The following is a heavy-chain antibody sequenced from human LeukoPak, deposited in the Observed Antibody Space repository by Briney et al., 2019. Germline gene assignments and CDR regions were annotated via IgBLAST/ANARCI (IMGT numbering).Heavy chain of an antibody. V-gene: IGHV3-23*01. Sequence: GGSLRLSCAASGFTFSSYAMTWVRQAPGKGLEWVSAISGSGGRTYYADSVKGRFIISRDNSKNTLYLQMNSLRAEDTAVYYCACRGYYDSCGDYSGGGDYWGQGTLATVSS. J-gene: IGHJ4*02. CDR3: ACRGYYDSCGDYSGGGDY. D-gene: IGHD3-22*01. CDR1: GFTFSSYA. CDR2: ISGSGGRT.